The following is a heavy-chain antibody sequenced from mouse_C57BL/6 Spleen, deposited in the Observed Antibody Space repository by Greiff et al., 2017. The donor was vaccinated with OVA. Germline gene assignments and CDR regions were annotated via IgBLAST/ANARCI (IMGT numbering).Heavy chain of an antibody. J-gene: IGHJ3*01. CDR2: IHPNSGST. CDR1: GYTFTSYW. D-gene: IGHD1-1*01. V-gene: IGHV1-64*01. Sequence: QVQLQQPGAELVKPGASVKLSCKASGYTFTSYWMHWVKQRPGQGLEWIGMIHPNSGSTNYNEKFKSKATLTVDKSSSTAYMQLSSLTSEDSAVYYCASPLITTDPAWFAYWGQGTLVTVSA. CDR3: ASPLITTDPAWFAY.